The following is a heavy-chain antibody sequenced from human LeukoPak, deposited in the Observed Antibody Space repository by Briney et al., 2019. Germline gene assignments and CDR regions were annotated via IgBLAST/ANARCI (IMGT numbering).Heavy chain of an antibody. CDR3: ARDRSIAASVAGYYYYMDV. CDR1: GFALSSHG. J-gene: IGHJ6*03. Sequence: GGSLRLSCATSGFALSSHGMHWVRQAPGKGLEWVAVIWYDGSNKYYADSVKGRFTISRDNSKNTLYLQMNSLRAEDTAVYYCARDRSIAASVAGYYYYMDVWGKGTTVTVSS. CDR2: IWYDGSNK. V-gene: IGHV3-33*08. D-gene: IGHD6-6*01.